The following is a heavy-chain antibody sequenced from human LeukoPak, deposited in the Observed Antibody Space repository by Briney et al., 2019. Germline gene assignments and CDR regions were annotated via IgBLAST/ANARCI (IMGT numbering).Heavy chain of an antibody. Sequence: GASVKVSCKASGGTFSSYAISWVRQAPGQGLEWMGGIIPIFGTANYAQKFQGRVTITTDESTSTAYMELSSLRSEDTAVYYCARGQYRRYGRDYGGYPGWFDPWGQGTLVTVSS. J-gene: IGHJ5*02. CDR3: ARGQYRRYGRDYGGYPGWFDP. D-gene: IGHD4-17*01. CDR1: GGTFSSYA. CDR2: IIPIFGTA. V-gene: IGHV1-69*05.